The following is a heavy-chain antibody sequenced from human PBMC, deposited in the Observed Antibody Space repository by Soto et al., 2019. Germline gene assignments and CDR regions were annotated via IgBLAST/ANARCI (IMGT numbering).Heavy chain of an antibody. CDR2: VYYTGST. D-gene: IGHD5-12*01. V-gene: IGHV4-59*12. Sequence: PSETLSRTCTVSGGAISNYYWTWVRQTPGKGLEWIGYVYYTGSTNYNPSLKSRVHISIDTSKNEFYLNLPSVTAAEAAIYYCAGVLPRRYSNSAFDYWGQGTLVTVSS. CDR3: AGVLPRRYSNSAFDY. CDR1: GGAISNYY. J-gene: IGHJ4*02.